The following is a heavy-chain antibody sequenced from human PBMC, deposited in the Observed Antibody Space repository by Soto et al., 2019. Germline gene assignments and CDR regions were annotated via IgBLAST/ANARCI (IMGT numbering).Heavy chain of an antibody. V-gene: IGHV1-18*01. J-gene: IGHJ4*02. CDR3: ARGRGIAAAGRSWYDY. D-gene: IGHD6-13*01. CDR2: ISAYNGNT. Sequence: ASVTVSCKASGYSFTNFAIHWVRQAPGQGLEWMGWISAYNGNTNYAQKLQGRVTMTTDTSTSTAYMELRSLRSDDTAVYYCARGRGIAAAGRSWYDYWGQGTLVTVSS. CDR1: GYSFTNFA.